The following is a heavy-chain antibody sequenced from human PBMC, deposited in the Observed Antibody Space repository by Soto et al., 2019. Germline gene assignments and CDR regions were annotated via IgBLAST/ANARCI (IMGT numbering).Heavy chain of an antibody. CDR1: GGSFSGYY. J-gene: IGHJ3*02. Sequence: SETLSLTCAVYGGSFSGYYWSWIRQPTGKGLEWIGYIYYTGSTNYSPSLKSRVTISVDTSKNQFSLNLNSVTAADTTVYYCARESYYDYVWGSYRAFDIWGQGTMVTVSS. CDR2: IYYTGST. V-gene: IGHV4-59*01. D-gene: IGHD3-16*02. CDR3: ARESYYDYVWGSYRAFDI.